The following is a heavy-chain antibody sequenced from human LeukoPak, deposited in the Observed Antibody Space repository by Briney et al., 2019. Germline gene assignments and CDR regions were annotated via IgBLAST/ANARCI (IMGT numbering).Heavy chain of an antibody. J-gene: IGHJ4*02. Sequence: GGSLRLSCAASGFIFSNYAMTWGRQAPGKGLEWVSTMTRSGGSTYYADSVKGRFTISRDNSKNTLYLQMNSLRAADTAIYYCAKYRGAVISNWYLDSWGQGTLVTVSS. CDR1: GFIFSNYA. D-gene: IGHD6-13*01. CDR3: AKYRGAVISNWYLDS. V-gene: IGHV3-23*01. CDR2: MTRSGGST.